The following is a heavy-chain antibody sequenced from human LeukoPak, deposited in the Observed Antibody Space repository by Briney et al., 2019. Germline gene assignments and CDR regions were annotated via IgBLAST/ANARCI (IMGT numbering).Heavy chain of an antibody. V-gene: IGHV1-46*01. Sequence: GASVKVSCKASGYTFTSYYMHWVRQAPGQGLEWMGIINPSGGSTSYAQKFQGRVTMTRDMSTSTVYMELSSLRSEDTAVYYCARVHYYDSSRLDAFDIWGQGTMVTVSS. D-gene: IGHD3-22*01. CDR2: INPSGGST. CDR3: ARVHYYDSSRLDAFDI. J-gene: IGHJ3*02. CDR1: GYTFTSYY.